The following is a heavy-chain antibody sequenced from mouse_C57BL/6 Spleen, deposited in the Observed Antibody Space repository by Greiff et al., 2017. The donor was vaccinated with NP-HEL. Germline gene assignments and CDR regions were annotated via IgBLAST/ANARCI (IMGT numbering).Heavy chain of an antibody. CDR2: IYPGSGST. D-gene: IGHD3-2*02. J-gene: IGHJ4*01. Sequence: QVQLQQPGAELVKPGASVKMSCKASGYTFTSYWITWVKQRPGQGLEWIGDIYPGSGSTNYNEKFKSKATLTVDTSSSTAYMQLSSLTSEDSAVYYGAREEDSSGHYAMDYWGQGTSVTVSS. CDR3: AREEDSSGHYAMDY. CDR1: GYTFTSYW. V-gene: IGHV1-55*01.